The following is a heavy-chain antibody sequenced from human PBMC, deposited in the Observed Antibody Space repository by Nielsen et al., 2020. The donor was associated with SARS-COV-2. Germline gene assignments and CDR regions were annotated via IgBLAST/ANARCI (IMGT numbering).Heavy chain of an antibody. J-gene: IGHJ4*02. V-gene: IGHV4-34*01. D-gene: IGHD3-10*01. CDR3: AGYYYGSGSYGVWGY. CDR2: INHSGST. CDR1: GGSFSGYY. Sequence: GSLRLSCAVYGGSFSGYYWSWIRQPPGKGLEWIGEINHSGSTNYNPSLKSRVTISVDTSKNQFSLKLSSVTAADTAVYYCAGYYYGSGSYGVWGYWGQGTLVTVSS.